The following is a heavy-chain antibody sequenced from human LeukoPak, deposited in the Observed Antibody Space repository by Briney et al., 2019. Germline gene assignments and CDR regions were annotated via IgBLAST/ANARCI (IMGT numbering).Heavy chain of an antibody. CDR2: IYTSGST. CDR1: GGSISSYY. V-gene: IGHV4-4*07. D-gene: IGHD5-12*01. J-gene: IGHJ3*02. Sequence: SETLSLTCTVSGGSISSYYWSWIRQPAGMGLEWIGRIYTSGSTNYNPSLKSRVTMSVGTSKNQFSLKLSSVTAADTAVYYCARASRRYDSGAFDIWGQGTMVTVSS. CDR3: ARASRRYDSGAFDI.